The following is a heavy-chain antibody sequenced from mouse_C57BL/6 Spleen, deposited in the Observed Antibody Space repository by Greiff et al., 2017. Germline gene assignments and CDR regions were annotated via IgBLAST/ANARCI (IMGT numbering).Heavy chain of an antibody. V-gene: IGHV1-84*01. CDR3: ALDDYDSSCYFDY. Sequence: HLVESGPALVKPGASVKISCKASGYTFTDYYIHWVKQRPGQGLEWLGWIYPGSGNTKYNEKFKGKATMTVDTSSSTAYMQLSSLTSEDSWGYFCALDDYDSSCYFDYWGQGTTHTVSS. J-gene: IGHJ2*01. D-gene: IGHD1-1*01. CDR1: GYTFTDYY. CDR2: IYPGSGNT.